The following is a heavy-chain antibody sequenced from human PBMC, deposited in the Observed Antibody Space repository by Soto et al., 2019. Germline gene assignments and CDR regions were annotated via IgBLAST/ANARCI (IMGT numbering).Heavy chain of an antibody. Sequence: SETLSLTCTVSGGSISSSRCHWGWIRQPPGKGLEWLASSKYSGTTFYNPSLKSRVTLSVDTSKNQFALKLSSVTAAETALYYCARHGITGRYYDAFDIWGQGTMVTV. CDR2: SKYSGTT. CDR3: ARHGITGRYYDAFDI. CDR1: GGSISSSRCH. J-gene: IGHJ3*02. D-gene: IGHD1-26*01. V-gene: IGHV4-39*01.